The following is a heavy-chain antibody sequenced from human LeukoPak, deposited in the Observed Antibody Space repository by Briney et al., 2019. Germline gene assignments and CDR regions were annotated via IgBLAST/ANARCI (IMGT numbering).Heavy chain of an antibody. CDR1: GFTFSNAW. D-gene: IGHD4-17*01. J-gene: IGHJ6*04. CDR3: TTTYDYGDYDYYYYGMDV. CDR2: IKSKTDGGTT. V-gene: IGHV3-15*01. Sequence: PGGSLRLSCAASGFTFSNAWMSWVRQAPGKGLEWVGRIKSKTDGGTTDYAAPVKGRFTISRDDSKNTLYLQMNSLKTEGTAVYYCTTTYDYGDYDYYYYGMDVWGKGTTVTVSS.